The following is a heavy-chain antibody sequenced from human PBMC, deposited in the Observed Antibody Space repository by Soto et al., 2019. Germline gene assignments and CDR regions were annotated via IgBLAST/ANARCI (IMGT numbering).Heavy chain of an antibody. D-gene: IGHD3-22*01. Sequence: SVKVSCRASGGTFSSYAISWVRQAPGQGLEWMGGIIPIFGTANYAQKFQGRVTITADESTSTAYMELSSLRSEDTAVYYCARTETYYYDSSGYINWGQGTLVTVSS. CDR1: GGTFSSYA. J-gene: IGHJ4*02. CDR3: ARTETYYYDSSGYIN. CDR2: IIPIFGTA. V-gene: IGHV1-69*13.